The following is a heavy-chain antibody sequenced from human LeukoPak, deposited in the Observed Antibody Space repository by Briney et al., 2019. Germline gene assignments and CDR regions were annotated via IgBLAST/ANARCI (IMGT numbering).Heavy chain of an antibody. D-gene: IGHD6-13*01. CDR3: ARGGWGYSSSWYVPTNFDY. V-gene: IGHV4-34*01. Sequence: PSETLSLTCAVYGGSFSSYYWSWIRQPPRKGLEWIGEINHSGSTNYNPSLKSRVTISVDTSKNQFSLKLSSVTAADTAVYYCARGGWGYSSSWYVPTNFDYWGQGTLVTVS. CDR2: INHSGST. CDR1: GGSFSSYY. J-gene: IGHJ4*02.